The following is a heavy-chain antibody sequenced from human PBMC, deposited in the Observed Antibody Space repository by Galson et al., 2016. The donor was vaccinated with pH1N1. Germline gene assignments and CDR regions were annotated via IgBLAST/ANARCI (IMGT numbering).Heavy chain of an antibody. CDR2: IDWADDK. CDR1: GFSLSTSGMR. V-gene: IGHV2-70*01. J-gene: IGHJ4*02. D-gene: IGHD4-17*01. CDR3: ARIFYGDYTNYFDY. Sequence: PALVKPTQTLTLTCTFSGFSLSTSGMRVSWIRQPPGKALEWLALIDWADDKYYSTSLKTRLTISKDTSKNQVVLTMTNMDPVDTATYYCARIFYGDYTNYFDYWGQGTLVTVSS.